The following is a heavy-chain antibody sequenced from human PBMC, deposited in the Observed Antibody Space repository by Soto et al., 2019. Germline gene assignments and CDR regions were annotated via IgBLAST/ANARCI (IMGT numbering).Heavy chain of an antibody. CDR1: GFTFSSYA. CDR2: ISGSGGST. D-gene: IGHD3-10*01. J-gene: IGHJ4*02. Sequence: VGSLRLSCAASGFTFSSYAMSWVRQAPGKGLEWVSAISGSGGSTYYADSVKGRFTISRDNSKNTLYLQMNSLRAEDTAVYYCANGRLLLWFGELSPYFDYWGQGTLVTVSS. V-gene: IGHV3-23*01. CDR3: ANGRLLLWFGELSPYFDY.